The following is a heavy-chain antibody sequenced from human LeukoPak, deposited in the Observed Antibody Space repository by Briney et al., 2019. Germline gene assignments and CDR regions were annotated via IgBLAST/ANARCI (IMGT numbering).Heavy chain of an antibody. V-gene: IGHV1-69*13. CDR2: IIPIFGTA. Sequence: SVKVSCKASGGTFSSYAISWVRQAPGQGLGWMGGIIPIFGTANYAQKFQGRVAITADESTSTAYMELSSLRSEDTAVYYCARDRGRAHNWFDPWGQGTLVTVSS. CDR1: GGTFSSYA. CDR3: ARDRGRAHNWFDP. D-gene: IGHD3-10*01. J-gene: IGHJ5*02.